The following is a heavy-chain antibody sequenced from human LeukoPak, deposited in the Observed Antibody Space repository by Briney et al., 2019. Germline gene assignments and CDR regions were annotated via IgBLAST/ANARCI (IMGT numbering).Heavy chain of an antibody. J-gene: IGHJ4*02. V-gene: IGHV1-18*01. D-gene: IGHD3-10*01. Sequence: ASVKVSCKASGYTFTSYGISWVRQAPGQGLEWMGWISAYNGNTNYAQKLQGSVTMTTDTSTSTAYMELRSLRSDDTAVYYCARGYGSGSYYTPGDYWGQGTLVTVSS. CDR1: GYTFTSYG. CDR2: ISAYNGNT. CDR3: ARGYGSGSYYTPGDY.